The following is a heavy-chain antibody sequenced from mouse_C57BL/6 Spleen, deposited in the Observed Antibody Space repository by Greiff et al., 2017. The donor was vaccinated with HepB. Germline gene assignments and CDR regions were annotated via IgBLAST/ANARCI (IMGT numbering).Heavy chain of an antibody. V-gene: IGHV1-4*01. D-gene: IGHD3-3*01. J-gene: IGHJ2*01. Sequence: VQLQQSGAELARPGASVKMSCKASGYTFTSYTMHWVKQRPGQGLEWIGYINPSSGYTKYNQKFKAKATLTAEKSSSTAYMQRSSLTSEGSAVYYGARVGWAGRYFDYWGQGTTLTVSS. CDR2: INPSSGYT. CDR3: ARVGWAGRYFDY. CDR1: GYTFTSYT.